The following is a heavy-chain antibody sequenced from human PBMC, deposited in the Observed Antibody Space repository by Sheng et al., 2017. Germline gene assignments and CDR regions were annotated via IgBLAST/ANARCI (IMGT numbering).Heavy chain of an antibody. D-gene: IGHD1-20*01. J-gene: IGHJ5*02. CDR3: AKGGMRYPLQNWFDP. Sequence: VQLVESGGGLVQPGRSLRLSCAASGFTFSNYAMSWVRQAPGKGLEWVSVISASGGSRYYADSVKGRFTISRDNSKNTLYLQMNSLRADDTAVYYCAKGGMRYPLQNWFDPWGQGSLVTVSS. V-gene: IGHV3-23*04. CDR2: ISASGGSR. CDR1: GFTFSNYA.